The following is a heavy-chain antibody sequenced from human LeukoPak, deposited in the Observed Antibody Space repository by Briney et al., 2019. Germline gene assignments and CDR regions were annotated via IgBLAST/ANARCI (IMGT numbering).Heavy chain of an antibody. J-gene: IGHJ6*04. V-gene: IGHV1-69*06. Sequence: SVTVSCTASGGTFSSYAIRWVQQAPGQGLEWMGGIIPIFGTAKYAQKFQGRVTITADKSTSTAYMELSSLRSEDTAVYYCARDGDQVRGAEYYYYGMDVWGKGTTVTVSS. CDR2: IIPIFGTA. D-gene: IGHD3-10*01. CDR3: ARDGDQVRGAEYYYYGMDV. CDR1: GGTFSSYA.